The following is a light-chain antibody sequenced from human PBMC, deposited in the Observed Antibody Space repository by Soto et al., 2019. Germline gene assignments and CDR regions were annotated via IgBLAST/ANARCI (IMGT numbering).Light chain of an antibody. J-gene: IGLJ1*01. V-gene: IGLV2-8*01. CDR3: SSYAGSNNYV. CDR2: EVS. CDR1: SSDVGGYNY. Sequence: QSALTQPPSACGSPEQSVTISCNGTSSDVGGYNYVSWYQQHPGKAPKLMIYEVSKRPSGVPDRFSGSKSGNTASLTVSGLQAEDEADYYCSSYAGSNNYVFGTGTKLTVL.